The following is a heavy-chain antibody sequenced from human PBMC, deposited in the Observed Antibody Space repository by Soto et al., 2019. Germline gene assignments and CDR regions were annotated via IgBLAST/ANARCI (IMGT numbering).Heavy chain of an antibody. CDR2: IYPGDSDT. CDR3: AGGGVRGVITRTRDYYGMDV. V-gene: IGHV5-51*01. CDR1: GYSFFSYW. D-gene: IGHD3-10*01. J-gene: IGHJ6*02. Sequence: GASLKISCQGSGYSFFSYWIAWVRQMPGKGLEWMGIIYPGDSDTRYSPSFQGQVTISADKSISTAYLQWSSLKASDTAMYYFAGGGVRGVITRTRDYYGMDVWGQGTTVTVSS.